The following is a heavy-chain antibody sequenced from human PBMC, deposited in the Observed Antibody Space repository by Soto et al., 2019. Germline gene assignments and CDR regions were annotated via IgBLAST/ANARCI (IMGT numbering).Heavy chain of an antibody. J-gene: IGHJ3*02. Sequence: ASVKVSCKASGYTFTGYYMHWVRQAPGQGLEWMGWINPNSGGTNYAQKFQGWVTMTRDTSISTAYMELSRLRSDDTAVYYCAKDRELYDSTLAFDIWGQGTMVTVSS. D-gene: IGHD3-22*01. CDR3: AKDRELYDSTLAFDI. CDR1: GYTFTGYY. CDR2: INPNSGGT. V-gene: IGHV1-2*04.